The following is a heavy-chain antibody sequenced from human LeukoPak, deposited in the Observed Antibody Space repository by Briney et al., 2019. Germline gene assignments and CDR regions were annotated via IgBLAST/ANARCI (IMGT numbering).Heavy chain of an antibody. Sequence: ASVKVSCKASGYTCTSYGISWVRQAPGQGLEWMGWISAYNGNTNYAQKLQGRVTMTTDTSTSTAYMELRSLRSDDTAVYYCARAYNYDILTGYPPWSGDYWGQGTLVTVSS. J-gene: IGHJ4*02. V-gene: IGHV1-18*01. D-gene: IGHD3-9*01. CDR2: ISAYNGNT. CDR1: GYTCTSYG. CDR3: ARAYNYDILTGYPPWSGDY.